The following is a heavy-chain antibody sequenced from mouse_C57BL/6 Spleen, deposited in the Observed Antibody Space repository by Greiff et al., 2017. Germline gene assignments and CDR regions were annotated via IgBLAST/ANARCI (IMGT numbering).Heavy chain of an antibody. J-gene: IGHJ3*01. CDR2: IRLKSDNYAT. CDR1: GFTFSNYW. Sequence: DVQLVESGGGLVQPGGSMKLSCVASGFTFSNYWMNWVRQSPEKGLEWVAQIRLKSDNYATHYAESVKGRFTISRDDSKSSVYLQMNNLRAEYTGIYYCTTQRDGAVWFAYWGQGTLVTVSA. V-gene: IGHV6-3*01. D-gene: IGHD2-3*01. CDR3: TTQRDGAVWFAY.